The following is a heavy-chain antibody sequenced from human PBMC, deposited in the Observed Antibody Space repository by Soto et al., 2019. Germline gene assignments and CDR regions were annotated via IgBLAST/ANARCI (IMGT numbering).Heavy chain of an antibody. CDR1: GFTFSEYS. V-gene: IGHV3-64D*06. D-gene: IGHD3-9*01. CDR2: ISSDGDIT. J-gene: IGHJ5*02. CDR3: VKVSTFYDILTGYYSTNFFDP. Sequence: GGSMRLSCSASGFTFSEYSMHWVRQAPGKGLQYVSAISSDGDITYYADSVKGRFTISRDNSKNTLYLQMNSLRPEDTAVYYCVKVSTFYDILTGYYSTNFFDPWGQGTLVTVSS.